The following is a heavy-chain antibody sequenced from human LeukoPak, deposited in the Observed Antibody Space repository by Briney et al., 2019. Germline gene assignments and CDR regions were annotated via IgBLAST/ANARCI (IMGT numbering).Heavy chain of an antibody. J-gene: IGHJ4*02. D-gene: IGHD3-10*01. V-gene: IGHV3-30*02. CDR3: AREIRGSDAYFDY. CDR2: IRYDGSNK. Sequence: PGGSLRLSCAASGFTFSSYGMHWVRQAPGKGLEWVAFIRYDGSNKYYADSVKGRFTISRDNSKNTLYLQMNSLRAEDTAVYYCAREIRGSDAYFDYWGQGTLVTVSS. CDR1: GFTFSSYG.